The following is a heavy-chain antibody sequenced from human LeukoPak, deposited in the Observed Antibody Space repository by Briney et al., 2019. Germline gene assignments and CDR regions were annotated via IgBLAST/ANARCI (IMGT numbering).Heavy chain of an antibody. Sequence: SQTLSLTCAISGDSVSSNSAAWNWIRQSPSRGLEWLGRTYYRSKWYNDYAVSVKSRITINPDTSKNQFSLQLNSVTPEDTAVYYCARGGSTYSSSGTDYYYYYGMDAWGQGTTVTVSS. CDR1: GDSVSSNSAA. J-gene: IGHJ6*02. CDR2: TYYRSKWYN. D-gene: IGHD6-6*01. CDR3: ARGGSTYSSSGTDYYYYYGMDA. V-gene: IGHV6-1*01.